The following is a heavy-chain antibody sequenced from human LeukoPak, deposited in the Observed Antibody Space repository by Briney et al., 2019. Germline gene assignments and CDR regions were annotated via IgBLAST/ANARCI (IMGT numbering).Heavy chain of an antibody. CDR3: ARGIAAAGVTNFDY. Sequence: KTGASLKISCNGSGSSFTTYWTGWVRPLAGRGLEWMGIIYPGDSDTRYRSSFQGQVTISADKSISTAYLQWSSLKASDTAMYYCARGIAAAGVTNFDYWGQGTLVTVSS. CDR2: IYPGDSDT. V-gene: IGHV5-51*01. J-gene: IGHJ4*02. D-gene: IGHD6-13*01. CDR1: GSSFTTYW.